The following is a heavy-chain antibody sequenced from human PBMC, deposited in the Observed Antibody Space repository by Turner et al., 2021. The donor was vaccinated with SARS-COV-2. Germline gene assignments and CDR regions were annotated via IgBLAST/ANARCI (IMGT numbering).Heavy chain of an antibody. D-gene: IGHD5-12*01. CDR2: ISYDVSNK. V-gene: IGHV3-30*03. CDR1: GFTFRSYG. J-gene: IGHJ4*02. CDR3: ARDLVATTQLFDY. Sequence: QVQLVESGGGVVQPGRAQRLSCAASGFTFRSYGMHWVRQAPGKGLEWLAVISYDVSNKYYADSVKGRITISRDNSKNTLYLQMNSLRAEDTAVYYCARDLVATTQLFDYWGQGTLVTVSS.